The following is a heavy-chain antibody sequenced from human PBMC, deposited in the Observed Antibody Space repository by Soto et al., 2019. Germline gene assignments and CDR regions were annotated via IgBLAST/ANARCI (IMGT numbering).Heavy chain of an antibody. D-gene: IGHD2-2*01. CDR2: INHSGST. Sequence: NPSETLSLTCAVYGGSFSGYYWSWIRQPPGKGLEWIGEINHSGSTNYNPSLKSRVTISVDTSKNQFSLKLSSVTAADTAVYYCARLRVVPAAIQDWIPSPYYYYGMDVWGQGTTVTVSS. V-gene: IGHV4-34*01. CDR1: GGSFSGYY. J-gene: IGHJ6*02. CDR3: ARLRVVPAAIQDWIPSPYYYYGMDV.